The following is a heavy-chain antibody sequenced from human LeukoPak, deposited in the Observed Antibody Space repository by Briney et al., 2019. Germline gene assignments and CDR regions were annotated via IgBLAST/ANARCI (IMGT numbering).Heavy chain of an antibody. D-gene: IGHD3-10*01. Sequence: SETLSLTCAVYGGSFSGYYWSWIRQPPGKGLEWIGEINHSGSTNYNPSLKSRVTIPVDTSKNQFSLKLSSVTAADTAVYYCAREWVVRGVIMGYYYYGMDVWGKGTTVTVSS. CDR3: AREWVVRGVIMGYYYYGMDV. CDR1: GGSFSGYY. J-gene: IGHJ6*04. V-gene: IGHV4-34*01. CDR2: INHSGST.